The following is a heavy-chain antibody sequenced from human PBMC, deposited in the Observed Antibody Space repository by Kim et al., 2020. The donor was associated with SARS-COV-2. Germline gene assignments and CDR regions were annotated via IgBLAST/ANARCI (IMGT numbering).Heavy chain of an antibody. D-gene: IGHD3-10*01. J-gene: IGHJ4*02. V-gene: IGHV3-23*01. Sequence: GGSLRLSCAASGFTFSSYAMSWVRQAPGKGLEWVSGISGSGSNTYYADSVKGHFTISRDNSKNTLYLQMNSLRAEDTAVYYCAKLKVSGYNYGSGLDYWGQGTLVTVSS. CDR3: AKLKVSGYNYGSGLDY. CDR2: ISGSGSNT. CDR1: GFTFSSYA.